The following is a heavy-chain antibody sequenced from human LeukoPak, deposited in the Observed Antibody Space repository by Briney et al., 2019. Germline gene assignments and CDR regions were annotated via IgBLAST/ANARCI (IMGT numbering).Heavy chain of an antibody. CDR2: IKRDGNEK. CDR3: AKVGAYPIRTYDS. CDR1: GFTFTSYW. J-gene: IGHJ5*01. D-gene: IGHD1-14*01. V-gene: IGHV3-7*01. Sequence: PGGSLRLSCAASGFTFTSYWMNWVRQAPGKGLEWVANIKRDGNEKNYVDSVKGRFSISRDNAKNSLYLQMDSLRAEDTAVYYCAKVGAYPIRTYDSWGQGALVTVSS.